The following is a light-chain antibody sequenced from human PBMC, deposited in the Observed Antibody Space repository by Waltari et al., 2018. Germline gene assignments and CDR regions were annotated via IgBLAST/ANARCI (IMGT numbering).Light chain of an antibody. J-gene: IGLJ3*02. V-gene: IGLV3-19*01. Sequence: SSELTQDTAVSVAFGQTVRNTCPGDSLRNSYATWYQQKPGQGPILVISDKNKRPSGMQDRFSCSTPGKPDSLTNTGSHAECEADYYRNSRESSGNLVVFGGGTKLTVL. CDR2: DKN. CDR3: NSRESSGNLVV. CDR1: SLRNSY.